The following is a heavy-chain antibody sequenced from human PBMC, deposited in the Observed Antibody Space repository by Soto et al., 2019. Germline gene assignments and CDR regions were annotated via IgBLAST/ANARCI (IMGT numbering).Heavy chain of an antibody. Sequence: GGSLRLSCAASGFTFINYWMSWVRQAPGKGLEWVANINQDGSQIYYVDSVKGRFTISRDNAKNSVYLQIKSLRAEDTAVYYCARIGYSSSSLDYWGLGTRVTVSS. J-gene: IGHJ4*02. CDR2: INQDGSQI. CDR1: GFTFINYW. CDR3: ARIGYSSSSLDY. D-gene: IGHD6-13*01. V-gene: IGHV3-7*03.